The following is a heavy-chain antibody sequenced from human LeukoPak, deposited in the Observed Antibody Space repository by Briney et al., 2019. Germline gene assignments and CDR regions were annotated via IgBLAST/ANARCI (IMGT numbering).Heavy chain of an antibody. D-gene: IGHD4-23*01. Sequence: SGPTLVKPTQTLTLTCTFSGFSLSTSGVGVGWIRQPPGKALEWLALIYWDDDKRYSPSLKSRLTITKDTSKNQVVLTMTNMDPVDTATYYCAQTTTVVTRYWYFDLWGRGTLVTVSS. CDR1: GFSLSTSGVG. J-gene: IGHJ2*01. V-gene: IGHV2-5*02. CDR2: IYWDDDK. CDR3: AQTTTVVTRYWYFDL.